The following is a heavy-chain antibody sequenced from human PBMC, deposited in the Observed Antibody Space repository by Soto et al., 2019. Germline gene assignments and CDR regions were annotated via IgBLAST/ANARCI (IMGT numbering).Heavy chain of an antibody. Sequence: GGSLRLSCAASGFTFSSYSMNWVRQAPGKGLEWVSSISSSSSYIYYADSVKGRFTISRDNAKNSLYLQMNSLRAEDTAVYYCARAKDYIWGSYRYHFYMDVWGKGTTVTVSS. CDR1: GFTFSSYS. CDR2: ISSSSSYI. CDR3: ARAKDYIWGSYRYHFYMDV. D-gene: IGHD3-16*02. J-gene: IGHJ6*03. V-gene: IGHV3-21*01.